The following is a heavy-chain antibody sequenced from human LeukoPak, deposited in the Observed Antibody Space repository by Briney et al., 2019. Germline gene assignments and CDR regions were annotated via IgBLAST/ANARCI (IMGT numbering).Heavy chain of an antibody. CDR3: ARDGAKIAAAGTFDY. CDR1: GGTFSSYA. J-gene: IGHJ4*02. CDR2: IIPIFGTA. V-gene: IGHV1-69*06. Sequence: SVKVSCKASGGTFSSYAISWVRQAPGQGLEWMGGIIPIFGTASYAQKFQGRVTITADKSTSTAYMELSSLRSEDTAVYYCARDGAKIAAAGTFDYWGQGTLVTVSS. D-gene: IGHD6-13*01.